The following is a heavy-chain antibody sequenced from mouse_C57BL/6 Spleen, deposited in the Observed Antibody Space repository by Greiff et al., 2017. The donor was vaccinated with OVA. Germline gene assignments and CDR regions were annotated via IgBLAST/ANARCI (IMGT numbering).Heavy chain of an antibody. V-gene: IGHV1-53*01. Sequence: QVQLQQPGTELVKPGASVKLSCKASGYTFTSYWMHWVKQRPGQGLEWIGNINPSNGGTNYNEKFKSKATLTVDKSSSTAYMQLSSLTSEDSAVYYCARLVRYDYDSWYFDVWGTGTTVTVSS. CDR3: ARLVRYDYDSWYFDV. D-gene: IGHD2-4*01. J-gene: IGHJ1*03. CDR2: INPSNGGT. CDR1: GYTFTSYW.